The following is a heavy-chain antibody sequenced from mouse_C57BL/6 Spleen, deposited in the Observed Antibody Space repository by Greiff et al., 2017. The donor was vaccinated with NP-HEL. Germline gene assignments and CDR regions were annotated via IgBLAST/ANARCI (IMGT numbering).Heavy chain of an antibody. CDR1: GYTFTSYW. V-gene: IGHV1-72*01. J-gene: IGHJ4*01. CDR2: IDPNSGGT. D-gene: IGHD1-1*01. CDR3: ARGGYYYGSRDYYAMDY. Sequence: QVQLQQPGAELVKPGASVKLSCKASGYTFTSYWMHWVKQRPGRGLEWIGRIDPNSGGTKYNEKFKSKATLTVDKPSSTAYIQLSSLTSEDAAVYYCARGGYYYGSRDYYAMDYWGQGTSVTVSS.